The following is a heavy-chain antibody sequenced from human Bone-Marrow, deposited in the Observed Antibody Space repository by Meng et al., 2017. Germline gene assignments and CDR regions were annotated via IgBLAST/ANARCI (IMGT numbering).Heavy chain of an antibody. D-gene: IGHD5-18*01. CDR2: ISSSSSYI. CDR3: ASSSYGPIPDDY. J-gene: IGHJ4*02. V-gene: IGHV3-21*01. CDR1: GFTFSSYS. Sequence: GESLKISCAASGFTFSSYSMNWVRQAPGKGLEWVSSISSSSSYIYYADSVKGRFTISRDNAKNSLYPQMNSLRAEDTAVYYCASSSYGPIPDDYWGQGTLVTVSS.